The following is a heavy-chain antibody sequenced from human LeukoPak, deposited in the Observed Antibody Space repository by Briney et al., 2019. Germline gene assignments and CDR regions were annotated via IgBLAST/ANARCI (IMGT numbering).Heavy chain of an antibody. D-gene: IGHD3-10*01. CDR1: GGSISSPY. CDR2: FYTSGIA. J-gene: IGHJ4*02. Sequence: PSETLSLTCTVSGGSISSPYWTWIRQPAGKGLEWIGRFYTSGIANYNPSLKSRVTMSVDTSKNQFSLKLSSVTAADTAVYYCARGRGAMVRGVIRKYYFDYWGQGTLVTVSS. V-gene: IGHV4-4*07. CDR3: ARGRGAMVRGVIRKYYFDY.